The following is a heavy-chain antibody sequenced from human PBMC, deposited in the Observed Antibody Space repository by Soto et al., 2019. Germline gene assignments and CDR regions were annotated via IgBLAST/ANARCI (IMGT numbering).Heavy chain of an antibody. D-gene: IGHD3-16*01. Sequence: GGSLRLSCTAPGFTFSNYGMHWVRQAPGKGLKWVAVISYDGSNKYYADSVKGRFTISRDNSKNTLYLQMNSLRAEDTAVYYCARGRDYLGGDFGYWGQGTLVTVSS. CDR1: GFTFSNYG. J-gene: IGHJ4*02. CDR2: ISYDGSNK. V-gene: IGHV3-30-3*01. CDR3: ARGRDYLGGDFGY.